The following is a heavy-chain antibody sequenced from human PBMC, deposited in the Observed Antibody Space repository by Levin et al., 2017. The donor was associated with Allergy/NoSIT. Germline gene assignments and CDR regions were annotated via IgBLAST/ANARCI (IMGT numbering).Heavy chain of an antibody. D-gene: IGHD2-2*01. CDR1: GYTFTSYD. J-gene: IGHJ6*02. CDR2: MNPNSGNT. CDR3: ARGDCSSTSCYRLWYYYYGMDV. V-gene: IGHV1-8*01. Sequence: ASVKVSCKASGYTFTSYDINWVRQATGQGLEWMGWMNPNSGNTGYAQKFQGRVTMTRNTSISTAYMELSSLRSEDTAVYYCARGDCSSTSCYRLWYYYYGMDVWGQGTTVTVSS.